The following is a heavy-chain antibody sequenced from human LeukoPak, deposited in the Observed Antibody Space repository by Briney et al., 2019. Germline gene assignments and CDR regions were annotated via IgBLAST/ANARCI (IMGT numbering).Heavy chain of an antibody. Sequence: GGSLRLSCAASGFTFSSYWMHWVRQAPGKGLVWVSRIKSDESSTSYADSVRGRFTISRDNAKNTLYLQMNSLRVEDTAVYYCMLVGATTQPPDYWGQGTLVTVSS. CDR3: MLVGATTQPPDY. D-gene: IGHD1-26*01. CDR1: GFTFSSYW. J-gene: IGHJ4*02. CDR2: IKSDESST. V-gene: IGHV3-74*01.